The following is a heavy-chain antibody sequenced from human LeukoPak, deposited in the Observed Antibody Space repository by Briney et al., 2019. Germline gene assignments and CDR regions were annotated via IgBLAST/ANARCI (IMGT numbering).Heavy chain of an antibody. CDR1: GYSFTSYW. CDR3: ANRRDLYSGSYYPFDY. Sequence: GESLKISCKGSGYSFTSYWIGWVRQMPGKGLKWMGIIYPGDSDARYSPSFQGQVTISADKSISTAYLQWSSLKASDTAMYNGANRRDLYSGSYYPFDYWGQGTLVTVSS. D-gene: IGHD1-26*01. J-gene: IGHJ4*02. V-gene: IGHV5-51*01. CDR2: IYPGDSDA.